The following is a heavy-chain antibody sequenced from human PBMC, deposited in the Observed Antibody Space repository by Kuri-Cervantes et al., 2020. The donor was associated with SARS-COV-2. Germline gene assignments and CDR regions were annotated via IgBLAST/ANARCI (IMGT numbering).Heavy chain of an antibody. CDR2: IYHSGST. J-gene: IGHJ6*03. CDR3: ARATTVTTNYYYYYYMDV. D-gene: IGHD4-17*01. V-gene: IGHV4-38-2*01. CDR1: GYSISSGYY. Sequence: SETLSLTCAVSGYSISSGYYWGWIRQPPGKGLEWIGSIYHSGSTYYNPSLKSRVTISVDTSKNQFSLKLSSVTAADTAVYYCARATTVTTNYYYYYYMDVWGKGTTVTVSS.